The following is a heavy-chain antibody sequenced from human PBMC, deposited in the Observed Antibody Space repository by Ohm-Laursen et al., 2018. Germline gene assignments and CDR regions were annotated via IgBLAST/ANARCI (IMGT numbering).Heavy chain of an antibody. V-gene: IGHV3-30*18. CDR1: GFTFTTYV. CDR2: ISDDGTNK. D-gene: IGHD1-1*01. Sequence: SLRLSCTASGFTFTTYVMHWVRQAPGKGLEWVAAISDDGTNKYYAGSLKGRFTISRDNSKNTLYLQMNSLRAEDTAVYYCAKDFWNDRGVDYWGQGTLVTVSS. J-gene: IGHJ4*02. CDR3: AKDFWNDRGVDY.